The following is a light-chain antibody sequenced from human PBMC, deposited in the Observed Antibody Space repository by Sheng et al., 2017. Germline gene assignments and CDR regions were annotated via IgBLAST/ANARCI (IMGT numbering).Light chain of an antibody. CDR2: AAS. V-gene: IGKV1-9*01. Sequence: IQLTQSPSSLSASVGDRVTITCRASQDISSYLAWYQQKPGKAPKLLIYAASTLQSEVPSRFSGSGSGTDFTLTINTLQPEDCAAYYCQQLDNYPLTFGGGTKVEIK. CDR1: QDISSY. J-gene: IGKJ4*01. CDR3: QQLDNYPLT.